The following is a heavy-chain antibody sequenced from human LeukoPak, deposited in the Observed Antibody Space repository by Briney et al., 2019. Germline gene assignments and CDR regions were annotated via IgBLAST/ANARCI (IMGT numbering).Heavy chain of an antibody. Sequence: SESLSLTCTVSGGSVSSGSYYWSWIRQPPGKGLEWIGNVFYTGSTIYNPSPKSRVTISVDTSKNQLSLKLSSVTAADTTVYYCARLRADAVGYYFDYWGQGTQVTVSS. V-gene: IGHV4-61*01. CDR3: ARLRADAVGYYFDY. J-gene: IGHJ4*02. CDR1: GGSVSSGSYY. CDR2: VFYTGST. D-gene: IGHD2-8*01.